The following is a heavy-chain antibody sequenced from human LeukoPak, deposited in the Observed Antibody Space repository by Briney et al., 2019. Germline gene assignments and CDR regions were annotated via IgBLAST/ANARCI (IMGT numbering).Heavy chain of an antibody. J-gene: IGHJ4*02. D-gene: IGHD1-26*01. CDR3: ARDPGGSANIDY. Sequence: GGSLRLSCAASGVTVSSNYMSWVRQAPGKGLEWVSVLYSDGSTYYADSVKGRFTISRDNAKNSLFLQMNSLRAEDTAVYYCARDPGGSANIDYWGQGTLVTVSS. CDR2: LYSDGST. CDR1: GVTVSSNY. V-gene: IGHV3-66*01.